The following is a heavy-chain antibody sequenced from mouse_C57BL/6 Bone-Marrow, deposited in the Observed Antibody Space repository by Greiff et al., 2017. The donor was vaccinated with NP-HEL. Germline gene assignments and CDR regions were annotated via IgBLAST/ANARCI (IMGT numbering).Heavy chain of an antibody. Sequence: QVQLQQSDAELVKPGASVKISCKVSGYTFTDHTIHWMKQRPEQGLEWIGYIYPRDGSTKYNEKFKGKAKLTADKSSSTAYMQLNSLTSEDSAVYFCASSGREAHYGSRGFDVWGTGTTVTVSS. CDR1: GYTFTDHT. CDR2: IYPRDGST. J-gene: IGHJ1*03. V-gene: IGHV1-78*01. D-gene: IGHD1-1*01. CDR3: ASSGREAHYGSRGFDV.